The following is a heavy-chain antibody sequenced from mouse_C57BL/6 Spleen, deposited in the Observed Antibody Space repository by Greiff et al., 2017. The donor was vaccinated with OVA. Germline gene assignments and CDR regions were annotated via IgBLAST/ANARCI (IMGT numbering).Heavy chain of an antibody. V-gene: IGHV3-6*01. J-gene: IGHJ4*01. CDR2: ISYDGSN. Sequence: EVQLQESGPGLVKPSQSLSLTCSVTGYSITSGYYWNWIRQFPGNKLEWMGYISYDGSNNYNPSLKNRISITRDTSKNQFFLKLNSVTTEDTATYYCARGEGYLYYYAMDYWGQGTSVTVSS. D-gene: IGHD3-1*01. CDR1: GYSITSGYY. CDR3: ARGEGYLYYYAMDY.